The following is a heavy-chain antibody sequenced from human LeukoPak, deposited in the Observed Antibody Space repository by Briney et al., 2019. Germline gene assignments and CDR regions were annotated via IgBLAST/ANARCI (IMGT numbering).Heavy chain of an antibody. D-gene: IGHD2-2*01. J-gene: IGHJ6*02. CDR2: ISAYNGNT. V-gene: IGHV1-18*01. Sequence: ASVKVSCKASGYTFTSYGIGWVRQAPGQGLEWMGWISAYNGNTNYAQKLQGRVTMTTDTSTSTAYMELRSLRSDDTAVYYCARDSNCSSTSCQYYYYYYGMDVWGQGTTVTVSS. CDR1: GYTFTSYG. CDR3: ARDSNCSSTSCQYYYYYYGMDV.